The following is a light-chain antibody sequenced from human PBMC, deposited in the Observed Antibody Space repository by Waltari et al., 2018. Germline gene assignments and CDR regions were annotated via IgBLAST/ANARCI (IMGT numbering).Light chain of an antibody. Sequence: QSVLTQPPSVSGAPGQRVTISCTGSSSNIGAGYDVHWYQQLPGTAPKLLIYGNGHRPAGVPARFSGSKSGTSASRAITGLQAEDEADYYCQSYDSSLSGKVFGGGTKLTVL. CDR2: GNG. CDR3: QSYDSSLSGKV. J-gene: IGLJ3*02. CDR1: SSNIGAGYD. V-gene: IGLV1-40*01.